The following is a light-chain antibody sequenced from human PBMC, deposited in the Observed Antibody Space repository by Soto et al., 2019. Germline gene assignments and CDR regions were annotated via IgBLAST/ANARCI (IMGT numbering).Light chain of an antibody. Sequence: QSALTQPASVSGSPGQSLTISCTGTSTDVGAYDYVSWYQQHPGKAPKVLMYDVSSRPSGVSHRFSGSKSGTTASLTISGLQAEDEADYYCCSFTYTTAWVFGGGTKLTVL. CDR3: CSFTYTTAWV. CDR1: STDVGAYDY. J-gene: IGLJ3*02. CDR2: DVS. V-gene: IGLV2-14*03.